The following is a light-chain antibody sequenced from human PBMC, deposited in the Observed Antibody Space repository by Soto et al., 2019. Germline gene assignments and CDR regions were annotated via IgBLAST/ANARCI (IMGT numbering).Light chain of an antibody. CDR3: QQYNNWPPIT. CDR2: GVS. J-gene: IGKJ5*01. Sequence: VLTQSPGTLSLSLGERVTLACRASQVFTFSVPAWYGQKHGRAPRLLXXGVSTRSNGIADRITGSGSGTEFTLTNSSLQSEDFASYYCQQYNNWPPITFGQGTDWRL. V-gene: IGKV3-15*01. CDR1: QVFTFS.